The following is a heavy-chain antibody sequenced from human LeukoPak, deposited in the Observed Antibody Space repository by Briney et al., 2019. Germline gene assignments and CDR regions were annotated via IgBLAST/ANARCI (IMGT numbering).Heavy chain of an antibody. D-gene: IGHD2-15*01. CDR3: ARLGRYWGMDV. J-gene: IGHJ6*02. Sequence: SETLSLTCTVSGGSVSSGTYYWSWIRQPPGKGLEWIGYIYYSGSTNYNPSLKSRVTISVDTSKNQFSLKLSSVTAADTAVYYCARLGRYWGMDVWGQGTTVTVSS. CDR2: IYYSGST. CDR1: GGSVSSGTYY. V-gene: IGHV4-61*01.